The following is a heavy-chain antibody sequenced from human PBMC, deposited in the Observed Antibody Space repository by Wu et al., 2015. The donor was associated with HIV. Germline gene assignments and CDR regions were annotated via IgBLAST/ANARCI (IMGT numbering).Heavy chain of an antibody. Sequence: QVQLVQSGAEVKKPGASVKVSCKASGYTFTGYYMHWVRQAPGQGLEWMGWINPNSGGTNYAQKFQGGVTMTRDTSISTAYMELSRLRSDDTAVYYCARDPLYYYDSSGYYYRAFDIWGQGTMVTVSS. D-gene: IGHD3-22*01. CDR3: ARDPLYYYDSSGYYYRAFDI. V-gene: IGHV1-2*02. CDR2: INPNSGGT. CDR1: GYTFTGYY. J-gene: IGHJ3*02.